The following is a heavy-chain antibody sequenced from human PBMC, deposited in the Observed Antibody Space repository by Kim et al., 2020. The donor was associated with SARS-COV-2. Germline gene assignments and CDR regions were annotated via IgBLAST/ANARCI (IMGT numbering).Heavy chain of an antibody. CDR2: IYTGGST. V-gene: IGHV3-53*01. D-gene: IGHD3-3*01. CDR3: ARTPPPELRFLEWANYY. Sequence: GGSLRLSCAASGFAVSSNYLSWVRQAPGKGLEWVSVIYTGGSTYYADSVKGRFTISRDDFKNTLYLQMNSLRAEDTAVYYCARTPPPELRFLEWANYY. CDR1: GFAVSSNY. J-gene: IGHJ6*01.